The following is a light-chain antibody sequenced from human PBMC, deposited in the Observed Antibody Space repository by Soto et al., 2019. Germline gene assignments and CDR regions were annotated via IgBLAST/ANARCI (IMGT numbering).Light chain of an antibody. CDR2: GAS. CDR3: QQYNDWPPIT. Sequence: EIVMTQSPGTLSVSPGERATLSCRASQSISTNLAWYQQTPGQAPRLLIYGASTRATGIPTRFSGSGSGTQFTLTISSLQSEDFAVYYCQQYNDWPPITFGQGTRLEIK. V-gene: IGKV3-15*01. CDR1: QSISTN. J-gene: IGKJ5*01.